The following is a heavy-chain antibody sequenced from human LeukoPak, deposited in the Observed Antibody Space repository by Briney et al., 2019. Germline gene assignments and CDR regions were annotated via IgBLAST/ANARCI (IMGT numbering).Heavy chain of an antibody. Sequence: PSETLSLTCTVSGGSISSYYWSWIRQPAGKGLEWIGRIYTSGSTNYNPSLKSRVTISVDKSKNQFSLKLSSVTAADTAVYYCAGGYQLLSVNWLDPWGQGTLVTVSS. J-gene: IGHJ5*02. V-gene: IGHV4-4*07. CDR1: GGSISSYY. D-gene: IGHD2-2*01. CDR3: AGGYQLLSVNWLDP. CDR2: IYTSGST.